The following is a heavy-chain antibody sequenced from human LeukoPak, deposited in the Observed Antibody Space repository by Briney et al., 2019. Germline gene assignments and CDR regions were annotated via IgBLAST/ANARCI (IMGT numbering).Heavy chain of an antibody. J-gene: IGHJ4*02. Sequence: GGSLRLSCAPSGFSFSDKAMTWVRQAPGKGLEWVSSTGDDTYYADSVKGRFTISRDDSKDTLFLQMNSLRVEDTAVYYCAKDAIYKNSVWDYFDYLGQGTLVTVSS. CDR1: GFSFSDKA. CDR3: AKDAIYKNSVWDYFDY. CDR2: TGDDT. V-gene: IGHV3-23*01. D-gene: IGHD5-24*01.